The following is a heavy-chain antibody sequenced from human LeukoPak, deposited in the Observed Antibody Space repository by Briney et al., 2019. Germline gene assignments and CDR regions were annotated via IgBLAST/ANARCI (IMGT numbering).Heavy chain of an antibody. CDR1: GFTFSSYS. Sequence: GGSLRLSCAASGFTFSSYSMNWVRQAPGKGLEWVSSISSSSSYIYYADSVKGRFTISRDNAENSLYLQMNSLRAEDTAVYYCARGLYGSGTKRSYGMDVWGKGPRSPSPQ. J-gene: IGHJ6*01. V-gene: IGHV3-21*01. D-gene: IGHD3-10*01. CDR3: ARGLYGSGTKRSYGMDV. CDR2: ISSSSSYI.